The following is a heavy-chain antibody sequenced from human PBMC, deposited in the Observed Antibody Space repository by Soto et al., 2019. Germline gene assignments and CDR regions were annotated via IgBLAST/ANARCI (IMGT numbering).Heavy chain of an antibody. CDR1: GGTFSSYA. CDR3: ARVALRYYYDSSGYLY. D-gene: IGHD3-22*01. V-gene: IGHV1-69*13. J-gene: IGHJ4*02. CDR2: IIPIFGTA. Sequence: SVKVSCKASGGTFSSYAISWVRQAPGQGLEWMGGIIPIFGTANYAQKFQGRVTITADESTSTAYMELSSLRSEDTAVYYCARVALRYYYDSSGYLYWGQGTLVTVSS.